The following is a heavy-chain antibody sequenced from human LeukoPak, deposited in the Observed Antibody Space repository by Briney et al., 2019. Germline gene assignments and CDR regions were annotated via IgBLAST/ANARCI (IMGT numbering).Heavy chain of an antibody. CDR2: IYPVDSDN. Sequence: GESLKISCKGSGYSFTSYWIGGVRQMPGRGLEWRGVIYPVDSDNRYSRSFKGQVTISADKSISTAYLQWSSLKASDTAMYYCARRWSKGAFDIWGQGTMVTVSS. CDR1: GYSFTSYW. V-gene: IGHV5-51*01. J-gene: IGHJ3*02. D-gene: IGHD1-26*01. CDR3: ARRWSKGAFDI.